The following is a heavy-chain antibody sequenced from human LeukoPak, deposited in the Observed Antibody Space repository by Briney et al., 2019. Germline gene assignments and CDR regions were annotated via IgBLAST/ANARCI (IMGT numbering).Heavy chain of an antibody. CDR3: ARQNDYGGNSAPLDY. V-gene: IGHV1-18*01. CDR1: GYTFTSYG. Sequence: ASVKVSCKASGYTFTSYGISWVRQAPGQGLEWMGWISAYNGNTNYAQKLQGRVTMTTDTSTSTAYMELRSLRSDDTAVYYCARQNDYGGNSAPLDYWGQGTLVTVSS. CDR2: ISAYNGNT. J-gene: IGHJ4*02. D-gene: IGHD4-23*01.